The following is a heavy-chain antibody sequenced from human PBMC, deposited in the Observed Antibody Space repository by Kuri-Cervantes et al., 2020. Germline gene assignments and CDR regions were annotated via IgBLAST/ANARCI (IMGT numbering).Heavy chain of an antibody. CDR3: ARVPILTGYYIGYYYMDV. Sequence: ESLKISCAVYGGSFSGYFWSWIRQPPGKGLEWIGEINHSGSTNYNPSLKSRVTISVDTSKNQFSLKLSSVTAADTAVYYCARVPILTGYYIGYYYMDVWGKGTTVTVSS. CDR2: INHSGST. D-gene: IGHD3-9*01. CDR1: GGSFSGYF. J-gene: IGHJ6*03. V-gene: IGHV4-34*01.